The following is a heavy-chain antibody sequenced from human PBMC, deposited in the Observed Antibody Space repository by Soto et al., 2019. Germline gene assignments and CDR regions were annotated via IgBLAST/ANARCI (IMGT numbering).Heavy chain of an antibody. V-gene: IGHV3-23*01. J-gene: IGHJ6*02. D-gene: IGHD1-1*01. CDR1: GFTFSSYA. Sequence: EVQLLESGGGLVQPGGSLRRSCAASGFTFSSYAMSWVRQAPGKGLEWVSVIRSSGDRTYYADSVKGRFTISRDNSKNTLYMQMNSLTAEDTAVYYCAKQQGPGTPYYYAMDVWGQGTTVTVSS. CDR2: IRSSGDRT. CDR3: AKQQGPGTPYYYAMDV.